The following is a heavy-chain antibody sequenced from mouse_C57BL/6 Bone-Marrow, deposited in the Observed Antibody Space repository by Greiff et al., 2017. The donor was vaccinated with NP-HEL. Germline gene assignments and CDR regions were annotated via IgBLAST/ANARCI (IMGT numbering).Heavy chain of an antibody. V-gene: IGHV1-55*01. CDR3: ARQLPHFDY. CDR1: GYTFTSYW. CDR2: IYPGSGST. Sequence: VKLVESGAELVKPGASVKMSCKASGYTFTSYWITWVKQRPGQGLEWIGDIYPGSGSTNYNEKFKSKATLTVDTSSSTAYMQLSSLTSEDSAVYYCARQLPHFDYWGQGTTLTVSS. D-gene: IGHD3-1*01. J-gene: IGHJ2*01.